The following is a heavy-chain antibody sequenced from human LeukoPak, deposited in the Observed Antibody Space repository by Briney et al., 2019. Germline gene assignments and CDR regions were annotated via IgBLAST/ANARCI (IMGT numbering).Heavy chain of an antibody. D-gene: IGHD1-7*01. CDR3: ARPRHNWNYYFDY. CDR1: GFSFSSYSIN. V-gene: IGHV4-39*01. CDR2: IYYGGSP. J-gene: IGHJ4*01. Sequence: PGGSLRLSCAASGFSFSSYSINWVRQPPGKGLEWIGTIYYGGSPYYNPSLKSRVTISVDTSKNQFSLKMSSVTAADTAVYFCARPRHNWNYYFDYWGHGLLVTVSS.